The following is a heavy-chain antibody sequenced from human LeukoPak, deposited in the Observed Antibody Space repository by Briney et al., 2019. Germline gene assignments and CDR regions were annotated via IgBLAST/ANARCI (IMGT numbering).Heavy chain of an antibody. V-gene: IGHV3-30*02. CDR1: GFTFSSYG. D-gene: IGHD3-22*01. CDR2: IRYDGSNK. J-gene: IGHJ4*02. Sequence: GGSLRLSCAASGFTFSSYGMHWVRQAPGKGLEWVAFIRYDGSNKYYADSVKGRFTISRDNSKNTLYLQMNSLRAEDTAVYYCAKEAEPYYYDAKTFDYWGPGTLVTVSS. CDR3: AKEAEPYYYDAKTFDY.